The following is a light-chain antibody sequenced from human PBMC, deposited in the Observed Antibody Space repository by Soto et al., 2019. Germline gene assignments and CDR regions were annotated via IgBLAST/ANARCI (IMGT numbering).Light chain of an antibody. J-gene: IGLJ2*01. Sequence: QSALTQPASVSGSPGQSITISCTGTSSDIGSYKFVSWFQQHPGKAPKLIIYEGTERPSGVSNRFSASKSGNTASLTISGLQPEDEADYYCCSYAGPSTIFGGGTKLTVL. V-gene: IGLV2-23*01. CDR1: SSDIGSYKF. CDR3: CSYAGPSTI. CDR2: EGT.